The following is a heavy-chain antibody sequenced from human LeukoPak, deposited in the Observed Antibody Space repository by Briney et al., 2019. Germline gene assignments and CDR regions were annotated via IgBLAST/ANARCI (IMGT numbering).Heavy chain of an antibody. CDR3: AKGANIVVVPAAMPHDAFDI. Sequence: GGSLRLSCAASGFTFSSYGMHWVRQAPGKGLEWVAFIRYDGSNKYYADSVKGRFTISRDNSKNTLYLQMNSLRAEDTAVYYCAKGANIVVVPAAMPHDAFDIWGQGAMVTVSS. CDR1: GFTFSSYG. CDR2: IRYDGSNK. V-gene: IGHV3-30*02. J-gene: IGHJ3*02. D-gene: IGHD2-2*01.